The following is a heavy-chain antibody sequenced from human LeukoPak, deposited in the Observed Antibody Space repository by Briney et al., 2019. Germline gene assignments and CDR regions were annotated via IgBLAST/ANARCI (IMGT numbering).Heavy chain of an antibody. Sequence: GGSLRLSCAASGFTFLTYAMSWVRQAPGKGLQWVSVIRDSGASTYYADSVKGRFTISRDNSKNTLYLQMNSLRAEDTAVYYCTRPGPYSSGWYDYDAFDIWGQGTMVTVSS. D-gene: IGHD6-19*01. CDR2: IRDSGAST. CDR1: GFTFLTYA. J-gene: IGHJ3*02. CDR3: TRPGPYSSGWYDYDAFDI. V-gene: IGHV3-23*01.